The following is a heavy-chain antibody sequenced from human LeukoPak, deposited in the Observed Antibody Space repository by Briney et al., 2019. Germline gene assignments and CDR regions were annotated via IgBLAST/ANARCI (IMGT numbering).Heavy chain of an antibody. CDR1: GYTFTSYD. J-gene: IGHJ3*02. V-gene: IGHV7-4-1*02. Sequence: ASVKVSCKASGYTFTSYDINWVRQAPGQGLEWMGWINTNTGNPTYAQGFTGRFVFSLDTSVSTAYLQISSLKAEDTAVYYCAESERGDAFDIWGQGTMVTVSS. CDR2: INTNTGNP. D-gene: IGHD3-10*01. CDR3: AESERGDAFDI.